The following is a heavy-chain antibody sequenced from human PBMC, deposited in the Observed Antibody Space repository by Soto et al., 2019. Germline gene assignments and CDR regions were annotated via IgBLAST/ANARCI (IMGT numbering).Heavy chain of an antibody. CDR2: IYWNDDK. V-gene: IGHV2-5*01. CDR1: GFSLSTSGVG. CDR3: ARGRRGARLYYYGSGSPYYFDY. Sequence: SGPTLVNPTQTLTLTCTFSGFSLSTSGVGVGWIRQPPGKALEWLALIYWNDDKRYSPSLKSRLTITKDTSKNQVVLTMTNMDPVDTATYYCARGRRGARLYYYGSGSPYYFDYWGQGTLVTVSS. D-gene: IGHD3-10*01. J-gene: IGHJ4*02.